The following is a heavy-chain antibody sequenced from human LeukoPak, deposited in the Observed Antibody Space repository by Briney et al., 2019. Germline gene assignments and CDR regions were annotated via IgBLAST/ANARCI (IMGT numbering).Heavy chain of an antibody. D-gene: IGHD6-19*01. J-gene: IGHJ4*02. Sequence: PGRSLRLSCAASGFTFSSYAMHWVRQAPGKGLEWVAVISYDGSNKYYADSVKGRFTISRDNSKNTLYLQMNSLRADDTAVYYCAKEGGIVVAGGRDYWGQGTLVTVSS. V-gene: IGHV3-30-3*01. CDR1: GFTFSSYA. CDR3: AKEGGIVVAGGRDY. CDR2: ISYDGSNK.